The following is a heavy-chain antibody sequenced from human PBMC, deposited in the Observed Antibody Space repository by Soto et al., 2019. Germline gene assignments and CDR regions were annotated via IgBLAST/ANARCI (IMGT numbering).Heavy chain of an antibody. D-gene: IGHD3-3*01. Sequence: PGGSLRLSCAASGFTFSDYYMSWIRQAPGKGLEWVSYISSSGSTIYYADSVKGRFTISRDNAKKSLYLQMNSLRAEDTAVYYCARDRGFLEWLSYFDYWGRGTLVTVSS. CDR3: ARDRGFLEWLSYFDY. V-gene: IGHV3-11*01. CDR2: ISSSGSTI. CDR1: GFTFSDYY. J-gene: IGHJ4*02.